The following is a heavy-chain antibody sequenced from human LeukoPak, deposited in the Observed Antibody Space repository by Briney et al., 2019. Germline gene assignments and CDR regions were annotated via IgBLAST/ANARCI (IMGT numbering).Heavy chain of an antibody. CDR1: GFTFSNYW. CDR3: ARDYEYCSGGSCYKGLLADY. V-gene: IGHV3-74*01. CDR2: IKSDGSST. Sequence: PGGSLRLSCAASGFTFSNYWMHWVRQAPGKGLVWVSRIKSDGSSTTYADSVKGRFTISRDNAKNTLYLQMNSLRAEDTAVYYCARDYEYCSGGSCYKGLLADYWGQGTLVTVSS. J-gene: IGHJ4*02. D-gene: IGHD2-15*01.